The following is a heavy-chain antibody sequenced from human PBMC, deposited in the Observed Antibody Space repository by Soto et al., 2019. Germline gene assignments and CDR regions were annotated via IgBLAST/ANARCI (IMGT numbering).Heavy chain of an antibody. CDR1: GFTFSSYA. Sequence: EEQLLESGGGLVQPGGSLRLSCAASGFTFSSYAMSWVRQAPGKGLEWVSSIYSSGDRKYFADSVKGRFTISRDNSKNTLYLQMNSLGAEDTAVYYCAKGPISPYGMDVWGQGPTVTVSS. CDR2: IYSSGDRK. D-gene: IGHD3-3*01. J-gene: IGHJ6*02. V-gene: IGHV3-23*01. CDR3: AKGPISPYGMDV.